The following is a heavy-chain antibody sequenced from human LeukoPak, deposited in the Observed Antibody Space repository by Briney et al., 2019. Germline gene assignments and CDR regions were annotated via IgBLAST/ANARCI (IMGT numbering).Heavy chain of an antibody. CDR3: ARRDGSYSRRLYYFDY. V-gene: IGHV4-39*01. Sequence: TTSETLSLTCPVSGGSISSSDYYWAWVRQPPGKGLEWIATIYYSGSTYYNPSLKSRVSISVDTSRSQFSLKLSSVTAADTAVYYCARRDGSYSRRLYYFDYWGQGTLVTVSS. CDR2: IYYSGST. J-gene: IGHJ4*02. CDR1: GGSISSSDYY. D-gene: IGHD1-26*01.